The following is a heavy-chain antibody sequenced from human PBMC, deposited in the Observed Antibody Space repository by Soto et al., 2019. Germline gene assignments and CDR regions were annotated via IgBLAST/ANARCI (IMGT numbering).Heavy chain of an antibody. CDR1: GGSSISGGYY. D-gene: IGHD5-12*01. V-gene: IGHV4-31*03. J-gene: IGHJ5*02. CDR2: IYYSGST. Sequence: SEILSLTCTVSGGSSISGGYYWSWIRQHPGKGLEWIGYIYYSGSTYYNPSLKSRVTISVDTSKNQFSLKLSSVTAADTAVYYCARVRGYSGYDPTPYNWFDPWGQGTLVTVSS. CDR3: ARVRGYSGYDPTPYNWFDP.